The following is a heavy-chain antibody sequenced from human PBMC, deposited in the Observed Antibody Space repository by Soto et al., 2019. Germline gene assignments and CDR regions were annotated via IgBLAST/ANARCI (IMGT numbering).Heavy chain of an antibody. V-gene: IGHV4-59*08. Sequence: SETLSLTCTVSGGSISSYYWSWIRQPPGKGLEWIGYIYYSGSTNYNPSLKSRVTISVDTSKNQFSLKLSSVTAADTAVYYCARLLGATTEEWFDPWGQGTLVTVSS. CDR1: GGSISSYY. CDR3: ARLLGATTEEWFDP. D-gene: IGHD1-26*01. J-gene: IGHJ5*02. CDR2: IYYSGST.